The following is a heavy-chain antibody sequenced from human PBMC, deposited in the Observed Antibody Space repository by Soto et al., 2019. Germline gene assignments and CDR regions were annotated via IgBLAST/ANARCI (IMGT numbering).Heavy chain of an antibody. D-gene: IGHD3-22*01. CDR2: IRSKANSYAT. CDR3: TRPDDRRGYYVT. CDR1: GFTLSGSA. J-gene: IGHJ4*02. V-gene: IGHV3-73*02. Sequence: EVQLVESGGGLVQPGGSLKLSCAASGFTLSGSAMHWVRQASGKGLEWVGRIRSKANSYATAYAASVKGRFTISRDDSKNTAYLQMNSLKTEDTAVYYCTRPDDRRGYYVTWVQGTLVTVSS.